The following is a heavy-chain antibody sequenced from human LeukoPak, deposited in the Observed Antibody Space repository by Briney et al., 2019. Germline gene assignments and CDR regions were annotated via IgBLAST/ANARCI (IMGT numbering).Heavy chain of an antibody. CDR1: GGSISSSSYY. V-gene: IGHV4-39*01. CDR3: RLWSAGYAFDI. CDR2: IYYSGST. Sequence: SETLPLTCTVSGGSISSSSYYWGWIRQPPGKGLEWIGSIYYSGSTYYNPSLKSRVTISVDTSKNQFSLKLSSVTAADTAVYYCRLWSAGYAFDIWGQGTTVAVSS. D-gene: IGHD5-18*01. J-gene: IGHJ3*02.